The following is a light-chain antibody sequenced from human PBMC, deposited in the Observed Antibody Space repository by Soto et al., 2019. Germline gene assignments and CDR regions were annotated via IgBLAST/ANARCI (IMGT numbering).Light chain of an antibody. CDR1: SSNIGSNT. CDR3: AAWDDSLNGPHYV. J-gene: IGLJ1*01. CDR2: SNN. V-gene: IGLV1-44*01. Sequence: QSVLTQPPSASGTPGQRVTISCSGSSSNIGSNTVNWYQQLPGTAPKLLIYSNNQRPSGVPDRSSGSKSGTSASLAISGLQSEDEADYYCAAWDDSLNGPHYVFGTGTKVTVL.